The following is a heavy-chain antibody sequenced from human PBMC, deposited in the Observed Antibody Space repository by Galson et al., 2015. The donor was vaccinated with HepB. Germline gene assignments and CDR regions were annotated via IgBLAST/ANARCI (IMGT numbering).Heavy chain of an antibody. CDR2: VYYSGST. Sequence: CTVSGGSISSPGFYWGWIRQPPGKGLEWIGNVYYSGSTHYNPSLKSRVTISVDTSKKQFSLKLRSVTAADTAVYYCARRGTGSYCDYWGQGILVTVSS. CDR3: ARRGTGSYCDY. V-gene: IGHV4-39*01. D-gene: IGHD3/OR15-3a*01. J-gene: IGHJ4*02. CDR1: GGSISSPGFY.